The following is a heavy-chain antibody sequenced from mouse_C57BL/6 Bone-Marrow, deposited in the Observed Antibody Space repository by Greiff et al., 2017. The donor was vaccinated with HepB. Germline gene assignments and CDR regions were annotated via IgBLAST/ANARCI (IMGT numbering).Heavy chain of an antibody. CDR3: ARDHGSSPFDY. D-gene: IGHD1-1*01. J-gene: IGHJ2*01. V-gene: IGHV3-6*01. CDR1: GYSITSGYY. Sequence: EVQVVESGPGLVKPSQSLSLTCSVTGYSITSGYYWNWIRQFPGNKLEWMGYISYDGSNNYNPSLKNRISITRDTSKNQFFLKLNSVTTEDTATYYCARDHGSSPFDYWGQGTTLTVSS. CDR2: ISYDGSN.